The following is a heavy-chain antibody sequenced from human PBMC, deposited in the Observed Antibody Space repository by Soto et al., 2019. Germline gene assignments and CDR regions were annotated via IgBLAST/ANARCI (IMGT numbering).Heavy chain of an antibody. CDR3: ARDRGGYDRLYYYHGMDV. CDR2: ISSSSGST. V-gene: IGHV3-11*06. D-gene: IGHD5-12*01. CDR1: GFTFSDYY. Sequence: GVSLRLSCAASGFTFSDYYMSWIRQAPGKGLEYIPYISSSSGSTNYADSVKGRFTISRDNAKNSLYLQMSSLRAEDTAVYYCARDRGGYDRLYYYHGMDVWGQGTTVTVSS. J-gene: IGHJ6*02.